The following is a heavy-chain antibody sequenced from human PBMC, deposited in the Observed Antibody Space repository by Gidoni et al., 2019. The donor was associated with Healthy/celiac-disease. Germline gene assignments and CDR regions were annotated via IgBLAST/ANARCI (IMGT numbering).Heavy chain of an antibody. CDR2: IWYDGSNK. J-gene: IGHJ4*02. CDR3: ARDVGLRIQYYFDY. CDR1: GFTLSSYG. V-gene: IGHV3-33*01. D-gene: IGHD5-12*01. Sequence: QVQLVESGGGVVQPGRSLRISCAAYGFTLSSYGMHWVRQAPGKGLEWVAVIWYDGSNKYYADSVKGRFTISRDNSKNTLYLQMTSLRAEDTAVYYCARDVGLRIQYYFDYWGQGTLVTVSS.